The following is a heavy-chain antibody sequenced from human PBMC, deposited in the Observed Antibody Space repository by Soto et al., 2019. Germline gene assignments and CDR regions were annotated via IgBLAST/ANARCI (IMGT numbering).Heavy chain of an antibody. V-gene: IGHV1-18*01. CDR2: VSAYIGTT. Sequence: ASVKVSCKVSGYTFTSYGISWVRQAPGQGPEWVGWVSAYIGTTYYAQKLQGRVTMTADTSTNTAYMELRSLRSDDTAVYYCARDDVGYCSNDIYYTKPLDYWGQGTPVTVSS. D-gene: IGHD2-8*01. CDR3: ARDDVGYCSNDIYYTKPLDY. CDR1: GYTFTSYG. J-gene: IGHJ4*02.